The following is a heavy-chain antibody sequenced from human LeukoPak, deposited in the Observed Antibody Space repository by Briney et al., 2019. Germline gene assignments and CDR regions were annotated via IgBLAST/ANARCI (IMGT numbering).Heavy chain of an antibody. V-gene: IGHV3-53*01. CDR1: GFILSNYR. J-gene: IGHJ4*02. D-gene: IGHD5-18*01. Sequence: GGSLRLSCAASGFILSNYRMNWVRQAPGKGLEWVSVIYSGGSTYYADSVKGRFTISRDNSKNTLYLQMNSLRAEDTAVYYCARTRRGYSYGRIDYWGQGTLVTVSS. CDR3: ARTRRGYSYGRIDY. CDR2: IYSGGST.